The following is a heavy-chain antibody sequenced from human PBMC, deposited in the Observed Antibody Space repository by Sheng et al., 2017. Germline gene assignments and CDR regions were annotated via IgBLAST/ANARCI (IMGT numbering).Heavy chain of an antibody. D-gene: IGHD1-26*01. Sequence: EVQVVESGGGLIQPGGSLRLSCAASGFTVSSTYMAWVRQAPGKGLDWVSVIYPIGTTYYADSVKGRFTISRDNSKNTLFLQMNSLRAEDTAVYYCARVSGTYLAFDLVGPRDSGTVS. CDR2: IYPIGTT. CDR1: GFTVSSTY. J-gene: IGHJ3*01. V-gene: IGHV3-53*01. CDR3: ARVSGTYLAFDL.